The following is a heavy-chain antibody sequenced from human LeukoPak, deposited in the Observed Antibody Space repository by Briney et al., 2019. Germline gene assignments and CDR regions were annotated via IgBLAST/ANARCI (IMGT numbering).Heavy chain of an antibody. J-gene: IGHJ4*02. Sequence: GGSLRLSCAASGFAFSSYAMSWVRQAPGKGLEWVSAISGSGGSTYYADSVKGRFTISRDNSKNTLYLQMNSLRAEDTAVYYCAKDLRYSYDVFDYWGQGTLVTVSS. D-gene: IGHD5-18*01. CDR1: GFAFSSYA. CDR2: ISGSGGST. CDR3: AKDLRYSYDVFDY. V-gene: IGHV3-23*01.